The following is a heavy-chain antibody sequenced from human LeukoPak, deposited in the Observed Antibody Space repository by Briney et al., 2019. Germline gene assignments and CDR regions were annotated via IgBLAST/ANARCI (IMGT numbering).Heavy chain of an antibody. CDR3: ARVEWRGYFDY. CDR2: INPSGGST. Sequence: ASVKVSCKASGYTFTSYYMHWARQAPGQGLEWMGIINPSGGSTSYAQKFQGRVTMTRDTSTSTVYMELSSLRSEDTAVYYCARVEWRGYFDYWGQGTLVTVSS. V-gene: IGHV1-46*01. CDR1: GYTFTSYY. D-gene: IGHD3-3*01. J-gene: IGHJ4*02.